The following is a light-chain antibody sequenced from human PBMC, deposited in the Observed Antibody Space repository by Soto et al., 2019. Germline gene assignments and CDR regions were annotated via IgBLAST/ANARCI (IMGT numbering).Light chain of an antibody. CDR3: QQYNNWRWT. Sequence: EIVMTQSPATLSVSPGERATLSCRASQSVSSNLAWYQQKPGQAPRLLIYGASTRATGIPARFSGSGSGTEFTLTISSLPSEDFAVYYCQQYNNWRWTFGQGNKVEIK. J-gene: IGKJ1*01. CDR1: QSVSSN. V-gene: IGKV3-15*01. CDR2: GAS.